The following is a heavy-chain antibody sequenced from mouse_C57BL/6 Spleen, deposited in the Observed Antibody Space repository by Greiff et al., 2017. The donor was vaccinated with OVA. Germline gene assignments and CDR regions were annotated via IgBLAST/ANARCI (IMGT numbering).Heavy chain of an antibody. J-gene: IGHJ3*01. D-gene: IGHD1-1*01. CDR3: TVYYYGSSYSY. CDR1: GFTFSNYW. Sequence: EVQVVESGGGLVQPGGSMKLSCVASGFTFSNYWMNWVRQSPEKGLEWVAQIRLKSDNYATHYAESVKGRFTISRDDSKSSVYLQMNNLRAEDTGIYYCTVYYYGSSYSYWGQGTLVTVSA. CDR2: IRLKSDNYAT. V-gene: IGHV6-3*01.